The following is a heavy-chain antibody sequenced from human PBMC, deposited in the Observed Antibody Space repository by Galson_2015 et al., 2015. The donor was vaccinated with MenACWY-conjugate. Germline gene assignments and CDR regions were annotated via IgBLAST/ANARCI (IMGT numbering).Heavy chain of an antibody. CDR1: GGTFSSYA. CDR3: ARPRYYRSAYYYYMDV. D-gene: IGHD3-9*01. V-gene: IGHV1-69*06. Sequence: SVKVSCKASGGTFSSYAISWVRQAPGQGLEWMGGIIPIFGTANYAQKFQGRVTITADKSTSTAYMELSSLRSEDTAVYYCARPRYYRSAYYYYMDVWGKGTTVTVSS. J-gene: IGHJ6*03. CDR2: IIPIFGTA.